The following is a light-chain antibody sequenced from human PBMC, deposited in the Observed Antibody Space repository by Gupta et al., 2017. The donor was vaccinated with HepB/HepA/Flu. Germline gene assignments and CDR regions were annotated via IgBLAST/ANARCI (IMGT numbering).Light chain of an antibody. Sequence: EIVMTQSPATLSVSPGERATLSCRTSQSVGSYLAWYQQKPGQAPSLLIDDASARATGTPARFSGSGSATEFTLTISYLQSEDLAVYYCQQDSAWPLTFGGGTKVEIK. CDR1: QSVGSY. J-gene: IGKJ4*02. V-gene: IGKV3-15*01. CDR3: QQDSAWPLT. CDR2: DAS.